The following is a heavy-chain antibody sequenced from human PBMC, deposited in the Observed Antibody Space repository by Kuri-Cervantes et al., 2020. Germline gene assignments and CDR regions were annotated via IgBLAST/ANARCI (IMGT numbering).Heavy chain of an antibody. V-gene: IGHV3-21*01. CDR1: GFTFSSYS. Sequence: ETLSLTCAASGFTFSSYSMNWVRQAPGKGLEWVSSISSSSSYICYADSVKGRFTISRDNAKNSLYLQMNSLRAEDTAVYYCARGDDAFDIWGQGTMVTVSS. J-gene: IGHJ3*02. CDR3: ARGDDAFDI. CDR2: ISSSSSYI.